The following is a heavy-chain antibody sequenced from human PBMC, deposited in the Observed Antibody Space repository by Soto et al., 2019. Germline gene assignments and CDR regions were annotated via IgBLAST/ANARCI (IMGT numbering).Heavy chain of an antibody. D-gene: IGHD5-18*01. V-gene: IGHV1-69*06. CDR3: ARVRKAMVIAYYYGMDV. Sequence: SVKVSCKASGGTFSSYAISWVRQAPGQGLEWMGGIIPIFGTANYAQKFQGRVTITADKSTSTAYMELSSLRSEDTAVYYCARVRKAMVIAYYYGMDVWGQGTTVTVSS. CDR1: GGTFSSYA. J-gene: IGHJ6*02. CDR2: IIPIFGTA.